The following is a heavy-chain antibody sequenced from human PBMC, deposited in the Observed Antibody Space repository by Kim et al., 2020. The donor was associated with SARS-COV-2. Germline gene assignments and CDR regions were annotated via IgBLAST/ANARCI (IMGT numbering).Heavy chain of an antibody. CDR3: ARGSTLSSGRLGY. CDR2: IYYSENT. J-gene: IGHJ4*02. CDR1: GGSISSYY. V-gene: IGHV4-59*13. D-gene: IGHD6-6*01. Sequence: SETLSLTCTVSGGSISSYYWSWIRQPPGKGLEWIGHIYYSENTNYNPSLKSRVTISVDTSKNQFSLKLSSVTAADTAVYYCARGSTLSSGRLGYWGQGTLVTVSS.